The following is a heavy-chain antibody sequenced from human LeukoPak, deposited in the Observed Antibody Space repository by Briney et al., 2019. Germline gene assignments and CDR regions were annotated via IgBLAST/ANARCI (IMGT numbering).Heavy chain of an antibody. CDR1: GFTFSSYA. D-gene: IGHD6-13*01. J-gene: IGHJ4*02. Sequence: GGSLRLSCAASGFTFSSYAMSWVRQAPGKGLEWVSGISGSGGSTYYADSVKGRFTISRDSSKNTLYLQMNSLRADDTAVYYCAKVPVHRSHGDYWGQGTLVTVSS. CDR2: ISGSGGST. CDR3: AKVPVHRSHGDY. V-gene: IGHV3-23*01.